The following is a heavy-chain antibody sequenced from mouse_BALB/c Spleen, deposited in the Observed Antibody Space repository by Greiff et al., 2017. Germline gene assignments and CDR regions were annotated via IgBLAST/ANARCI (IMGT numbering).Heavy chain of an antibody. Sequence: EVKLQESGGGLVKPGGSLKLSCAASGFAFSSYDMSWVRQTPEQRLEWVAYISSGGGSTYYPDTVKGRFTISRDNAKNTLYLQMSSLKSEDTAMYYCATGYGYLAYWGQGTLVTVSA. D-gene: IGHD2-2*01. V-gene: IGHV5-12-1*01. CDR2: ISSGGGST. CDR1: GFAFSSYD. CDR3: ATGYGYLAY. J-gene: IGHJ3*01.